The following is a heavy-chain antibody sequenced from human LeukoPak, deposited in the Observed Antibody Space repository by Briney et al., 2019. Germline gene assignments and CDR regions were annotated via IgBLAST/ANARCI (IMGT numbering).Heavy chain of an antibody. CDR1: GFTFDDYA. D-gene: IGHD6-13*01. Sequence: GGSLRLSCAASGFTFDDYAMHWVRQAPGKGLEWVSGISWNSGSIGYADSVKGRFTISRDNAKNSLYLQMNSLRAEDMALHYCAKAGGIAAAGAFDYWGQGTLVTVSS. V-gene: IGHV3-9*03. CDR3: AKAGGIAAAGAFDY. CDR2: ISWNSGSI. J-gene: IGHJ4*02.